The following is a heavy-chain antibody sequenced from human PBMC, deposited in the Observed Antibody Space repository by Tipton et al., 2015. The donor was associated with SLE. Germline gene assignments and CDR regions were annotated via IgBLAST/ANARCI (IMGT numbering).Heavy chain of an antibody. V-gene: IGHV4-59*01. Sequence: TLSLTCTVSGGSISSYYWSWIRQPPGKGLEWIANIYHGGSSYYNSFYNPSLKSRVTISVDTSKNQFSLKLTSVTAADTAFYYCAREGVTETGIGAFDIWGQGTMVTVSS. J-gene: IGHJ3*02. D-gene: IGHD1-14*01. CDR3: AREGVTETGIGAFDI. CDR2: IYHGGSS. CDR1: GGSISSYY.